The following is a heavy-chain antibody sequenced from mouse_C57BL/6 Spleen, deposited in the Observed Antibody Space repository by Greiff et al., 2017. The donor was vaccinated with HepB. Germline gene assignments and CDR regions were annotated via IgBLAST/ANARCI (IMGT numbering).Heavy chain of an antibody. V-gene: IGHV1-69*01. Sequence: QVQLQQPGAELVMPGASVKLSCKASGYTFTSYWMHWVKQRPGQGLEWIGEIDPSDSYTNYNQKFKGKSTLTVDKSSSTAYMQLSSLTSEDSAVYYCARDYGSSFAYGGQGTLVTVSA. J-gene: IGHJ3*01. CDR3: ARDYGSSFAY. D-gene: IGHD1-1*01. CDR2: IDPSDSYT. CDR1: GYTFTSYW.